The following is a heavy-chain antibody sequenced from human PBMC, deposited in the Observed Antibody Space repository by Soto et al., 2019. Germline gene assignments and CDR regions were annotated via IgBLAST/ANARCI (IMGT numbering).Heavy chain of an antibody. CDR1: GFTFSSYE. CDR2: ISSSGSTI. D-gene: IGHD5-18*01. V-gene: IGHV3-48*03. Sequence: GGSLRLSCAASGFTFSSYEMNWVRQAPGKGLEWVSYISSSGSTIYYADSVKGRFTISRDNAKNSLYLQMNSLRAEDTAVYYCARDTAMVPFDYWGQGTLVTVS. CDR3: ARDTAMVPFDY. J-gene: IGHJ4*02.